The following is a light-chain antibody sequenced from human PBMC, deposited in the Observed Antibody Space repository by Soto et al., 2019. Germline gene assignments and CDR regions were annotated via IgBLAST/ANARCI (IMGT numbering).Light chain of an antibody. J-gene: IGLJ3*02. CDR2: SNN. CDR1: SSNIGSNT. CDR3: AAWDDSLNGWV. Sequence: QPVLTQPPSASGTPGQGVTISCSGSSSNIGSNTVNWYQQLPGTAPKLLIYSNNQRPSGVPDRFSGSKSGTSASLAISGLQSEDEADYYCAAWDDSLNGWVFGGGTKLTVL. V-gene: IGLV1-44*01.